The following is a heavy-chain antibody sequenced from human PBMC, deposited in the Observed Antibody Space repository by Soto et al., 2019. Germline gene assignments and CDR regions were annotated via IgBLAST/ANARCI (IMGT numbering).Heavy chain of an antibody. CDR3: ARLHCNSPNCVPLDP. D-gene: IGHD2-2*01. J-gene: IGHJ5*02. CDR2: IYYSGSA. CDR1: GGSISSVSYY. V-gene: IGHV4-39*01. Sequence: SETLSLTCSVSGGSISSVSYYWGWIRQPPGKGLEWIGSIYYSGSAYYSPSLKSRVTMSLDTSKNQLSLELRSVTAADTAVYYCARLHCNSPNCVPLDPWGQGTLVTVSS.